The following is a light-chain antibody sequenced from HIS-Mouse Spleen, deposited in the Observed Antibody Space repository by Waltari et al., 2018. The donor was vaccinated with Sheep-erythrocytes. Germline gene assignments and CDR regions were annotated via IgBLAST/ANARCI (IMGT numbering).Light chain of an antibody. Sequence: QSALTQPRSVSGSPGQSVTISCTGTSSDFGGYNYVSWYQQHPGKAPKLMIYDVSKRPSGVSNRFSGSKSGNTASLTISGLQAEDEADYYCSSYTSSSTQVFGGGTKLTVL. V-gene: IGLV2-14*01. CDR2: DVS. CDR3: SSYTSSSTQV. CDR1: SSDFGGYNY. J-gene: IGLJ2*01.